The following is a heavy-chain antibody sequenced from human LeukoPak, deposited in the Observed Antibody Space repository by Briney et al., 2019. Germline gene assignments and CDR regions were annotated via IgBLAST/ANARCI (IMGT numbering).Heavy chain of an antibody. CDR1: GGSISSSSYY. Sequence: PSETLSLTCTVSGGSISSSSYYWGWIRQPPGKGLEWIGSIYYSGSTYYNPSLKSRVTISVDTSKNQFSLKLSSVTAADTAVYYCARLRRRWGIFPSAVPRDAFDIWGQGTMVTVSS. CDR2: IYYSGST. D-gene: IGHD3-16*01. J-gene: IGHJ3*02. V-gene: IGHV4-39*01. CDR3: ARLRRRWGIFPSAVPRDAFDI.